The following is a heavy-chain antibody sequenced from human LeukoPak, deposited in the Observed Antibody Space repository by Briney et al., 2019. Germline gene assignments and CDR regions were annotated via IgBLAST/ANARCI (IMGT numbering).Heavy chain of an antibody. D-gene: IGHD1-20*01. V-gene: IGHV1-8*01. CDR1: GYTFTGYD. CDR2: MHPNSGDT. J-gene: IGHJ4*02. CDR3: ARGRLNGNVDF. Sequence: ASVKVSCKTSGYTFTGYDINWVRQAAGQGFEWMGWMHPNSGDTGYAHNLQGRITITRDSSTATVFMELSSLRSEDTAMYYCARGRLNGNVDFWGQGTLVTVSS.